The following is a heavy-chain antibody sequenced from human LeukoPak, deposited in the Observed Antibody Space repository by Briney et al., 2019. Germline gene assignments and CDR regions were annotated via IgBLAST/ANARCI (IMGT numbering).Heavy chain of an antibody. CDR3: ASSQDYGGPGYFQH. Sequence: SETLFLTCTVSGGSISSSSYYWGWIRQPPGKGLEWIGSIYYSGSTYYNPSLKSRVTISVDTSKNQFSLKLSSVTAADTAVYYCASSQDYGGPGYFQHWGQGTLVTVSS. D-gene: IGHD4-23*01. CDR2: IYYSGST. CDR1: GGSISSSSYY. J-gene: IGHJ1*01. V-gene: IGHV4-39*01.